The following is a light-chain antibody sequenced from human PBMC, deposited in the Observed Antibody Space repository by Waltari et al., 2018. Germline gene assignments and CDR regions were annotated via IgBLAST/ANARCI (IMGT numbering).Light chain of an antibody. CDR3: NSYTIISPLDV. CDR1: SRDVGRYKY. Sequence: QSALTQPASVSGSPGQSITISCTGTSRDVGRYKYASRYQHHPGNAPRLLIYDVDVRPSGVSNRFSGSKSGNTATLTISGLQAEDEADYYCNSYTIISPLDVFGTGTKVTVL. J-gene: IGLJ1*01. CDR2: DVD. V-gene: IGLV2-14*03.